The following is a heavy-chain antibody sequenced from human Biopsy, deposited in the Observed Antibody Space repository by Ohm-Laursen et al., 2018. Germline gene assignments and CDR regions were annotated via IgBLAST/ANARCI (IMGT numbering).Heavy chain of an antibody. CDR3: ARDYYPYVDYLKDVPLCDS. Sequence: ASVKASCKASGCTFTTSGISWVRQAPGQGLEWMGWINTYSGNTNYGKKFHDRVIMTSDTSTSTAYLEHTSLRSDDTAVYYCARDYYPYVDYLKDVPLCDSWGQGTLVTVSS. D-gene: IGHD4-17*01. J-gene: IGHJ4*02. CDR2: INTYSGNT. CDR1: GCTFTTSG. V-gene: IGHV1-18*01.